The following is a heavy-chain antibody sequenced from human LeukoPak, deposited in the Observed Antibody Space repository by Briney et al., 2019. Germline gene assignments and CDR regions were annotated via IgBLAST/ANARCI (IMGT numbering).Heavy chain of an antibody. CDR2: ISGSGGGT. CDR3: AKDLGRYRNNYFDY. D-gene: IGHD1-26*01. V-gene: IGHV3-23*01. CDR1: GFTFSRYS. Sequence: GGSLRLSCAAPGFTFSRYSVNWVRQAPEKGLEWVSTISGSGGGTYYADSVKGRFTISRDDSKSTLYLQMNSLRAEDTAVYYCAKDLGRYRNNYFDYWGQGTLVTVSS. J-gene: IGHJ4*02.